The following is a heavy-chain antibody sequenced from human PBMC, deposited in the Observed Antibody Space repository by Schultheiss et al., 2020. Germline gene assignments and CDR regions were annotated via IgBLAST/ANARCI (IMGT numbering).Heavy chain of an antibody. V-gene: IGHV3-30*03. J-gene: IGHJ4*02. Sequence: GGSLRLSCAASGFTFSSYGMHWVRQAPGKGLEWVAVISYDGSNKYYADSVKGRFTISRDNSKNTLYLQMNSLRAEDTAVYYCVGERDTAAAPFDYWGQGTLVTVSS. CDR2: ISYDGSNK. CDR3: VGERDTAAAPFDY. CDR1: GFTFSSYG. D-gene: IGHD3-10*01.